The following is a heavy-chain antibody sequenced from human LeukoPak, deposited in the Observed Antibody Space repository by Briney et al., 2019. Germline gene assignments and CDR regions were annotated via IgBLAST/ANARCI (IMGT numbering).Heavy chain of an antibody. V-gene: IGHV4-30-4*08. CDR2: IYYSGST. CDR1: GGSISSGDYY. J-gene: IGHJ3*02. D-gene: IGHD5-18*01. CDR3: ARDRGTAMVLDAFDI. Sequence: SQTLSLTCTVSGGSISSGDYYWSWIRQPPGKGLEWIGYIYYSGSTYYNPSLKSRVTISVVTSKNQFSLKLSSVTAADTAVYYCARDRGTAMVLDAFDIWGQGTMVTVSS.